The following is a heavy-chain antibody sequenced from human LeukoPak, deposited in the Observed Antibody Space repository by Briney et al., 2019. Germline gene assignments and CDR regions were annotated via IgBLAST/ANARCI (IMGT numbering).Heavy chain of an antibody. CDR1: GGSFSNYY. V-gene: IGHV4-34*01. D-gene: IGHD3-10*01. J-gene: IGHJ4*02. CDR2: INDSGST. Sequence: SETLSLTCPVYGGSFSNYYWSWIRQPPGKGLEWIGEINDSGSTNYNPSLKSRVTISVDTSKNQFSLKLSSVTAADTAVYYCARGLKHVLLRFGGGFDYWGQGTRVTVSS. CDR3: ARGLKHVLLRFGGGFDY.